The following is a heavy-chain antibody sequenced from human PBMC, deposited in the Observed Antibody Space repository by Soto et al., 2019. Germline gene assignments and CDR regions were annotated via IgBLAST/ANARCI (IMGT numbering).Heavy chain of an antibody. V-gene: IGHV3-7*04. CDR2: IKQDGSET. CDR3: ARDPPYGSGTSQNYGMDV. Sequence: GGSLRLSCAASGFTFNTYWMTWVRQAPGKGLEWVANIKQDGSETYCVDSVKGRFTISRDNAKNSLYLQMNSLRAEDTAVYYCARDPPYGSGTSQNYGMDVWGQGTTVTVSS. J-gene: IGHJ6*02. CDR1: GFTFNTYW. D-gene: IGHD3-10*01.